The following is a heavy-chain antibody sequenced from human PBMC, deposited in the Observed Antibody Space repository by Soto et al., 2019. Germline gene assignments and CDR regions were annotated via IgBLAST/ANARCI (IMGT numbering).Heavy chain of an antibody. V-gene: IGHV3-7*01. J-gene: IGHJ4*02. Sequence: GGSLRLSCAASGLTFSGYWMSWVRQAPGKGLEWVANIKQDGSEKYYVDSVKGRFTISRDNAKNSLYLQMNSLRAEDTAVYYYALVPSRDSYLASWGQGTLFTVAS. CDR1: GLTFSGYW. CDR2: IKQDGSEK. D-gene: IGHD2-21*02. CDR3: ALVPSRDSYLAS.